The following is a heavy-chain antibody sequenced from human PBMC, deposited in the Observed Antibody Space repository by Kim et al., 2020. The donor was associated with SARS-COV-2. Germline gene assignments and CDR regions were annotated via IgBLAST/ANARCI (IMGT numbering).Heavy chain of an antibody. CDR1: GFTFSYAW. Sequence: GGSLRLSCAASGFTFSYAWMNWVRQAPGKGLEWVGRIKSKTDGGTTDYAAPVKGRFTISRDDSKNMLYLQMNSLTLEDTAVYYCTTYWSITRLAREQGAFDIWGQGTTVTVSS. J-gene: IGHJ3*02. CDR3: TTYWSITRLAREQGAFDI. D-gene: IGHD3-9*01. CDR2: IKSKTDGGTT. V-gene: IGHV3-15*01.